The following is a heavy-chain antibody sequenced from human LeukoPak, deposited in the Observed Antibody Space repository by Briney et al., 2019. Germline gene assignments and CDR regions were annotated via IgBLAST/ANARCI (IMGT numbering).Heavy chain of an antibody. CDR1: GGSISSGSYY. D-gene: IGHD2-15*01. CDR3: ARDYSQYYYYYYMDV. CDR2: IYTSGST. Sequence: PSQTLSLTCTVSGGSISSGSYYWSWIRQPAGKGLEWFGRIYTSGSTNYNPSLKSRVTISVDTSKNQFSLKLSSVTAADTAVYYCARDYSQYYYYYYMDVWGKGTTVTVSS. J-gene: IGHJ6*03. V-gene: IGHV4-61*02.